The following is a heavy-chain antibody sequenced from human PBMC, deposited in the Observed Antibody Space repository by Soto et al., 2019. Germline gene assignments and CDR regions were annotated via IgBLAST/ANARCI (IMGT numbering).Heavy chain of an antibody. Sequence: SETLSLTCTVSGGSISSGGYYWSWIRQHPGKGLEWIGYMYYIGSTYYNPSLKSRVTISVDTSKNQFSLKLTSVTAADTAVYYCARGSYTFGEIGAFDIWGQRTMVTVSS. CDR1: GGSISSGGYY. J-gene: IGHJ3*02. D-gene: IGHD2-21*01. CDR3: ARGSYTFGEIGAFDI. V-gene: IGHV4-31*03. CDR2: MYYIGST.